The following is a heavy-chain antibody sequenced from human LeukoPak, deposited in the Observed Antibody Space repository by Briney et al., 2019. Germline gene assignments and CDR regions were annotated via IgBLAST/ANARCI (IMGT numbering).Heavy chain of an antibody. CDR2: INHSGST. V-gene: IGHV4-34*01. J-gene: IGHJ4*02. CDR3: ARALYKLTGVARYFDY. CDR1: GGSFSGYY. D-gene: IGHD7-27*01. Sequence: SETLSLTCAVYGGSFSGYYWSWIRQPPGKGLEWVGEINHSGSTNYNPSLKSRVTISVDTSKNQFSLKLSSVTAADTAVYYCARALYKLTGVARYFDYWGQGTLVTVSS.